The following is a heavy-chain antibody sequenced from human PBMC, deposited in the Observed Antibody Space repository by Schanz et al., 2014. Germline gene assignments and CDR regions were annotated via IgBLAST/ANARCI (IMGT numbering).Heavy chain of an antibody. CDR1: GGSVSSGGDY. CDR3: ARDRGHGDLPGDI. J-gene: IGHJ3*02. V-gene: IGHV4-31*03. D-gene: IGHD4-17*01. Sequence: QVQLQESGPGLVKPSQTLSLTCTVSGGSVSSGGDYWSWIRQHPGKGLERIGFISYSGSTYYNPSLKSRVTISVDTSKNQFSLSLSTAAAADAAVYYCARDRGHGDLPGDIWGQGTMVTVSS. CDR2: ISYSGST.